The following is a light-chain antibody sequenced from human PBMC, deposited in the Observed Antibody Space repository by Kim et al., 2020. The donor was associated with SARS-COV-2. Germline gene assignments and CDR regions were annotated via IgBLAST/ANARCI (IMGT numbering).Light chain of an antibody. J-gene: IGKJ2*01. CDR3: QQYGSSPRT. CDR1: QSVSGSK. CDR2: GAS. Sequence: DIVLTQSPGTLSLSPGERATLSCRASQSVSGSKLVWYQQKPGQAPRLLIYGASSRATGIPDRFSGSGSGTDFTLTISRLEPEDVAVYYCQQYGSSPRTFGQGTKLEI. V-gene: IGKV3-20*01.